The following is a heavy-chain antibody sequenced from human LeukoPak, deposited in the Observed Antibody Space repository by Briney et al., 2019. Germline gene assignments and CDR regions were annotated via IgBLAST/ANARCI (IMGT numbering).Heavy chain of an antibody. Sequence: ASVKVSCKASGYTFTSYAMNWVRQAPGQGLEWMGWINTNTGNPTYAQGFTGRFVFSLDTSVSTAYLQISSLKAEDTAVYYCARDRSDAGEPDNWFDPWGQGTLVTVSS. J-gene: IGHJ5*02. CDR3: ARDRSDAGEPDNWFDP. V-gene: IGHV7-4-1*02. CDR2: INTNTGNP. CDR1: GYTFTSYA. D-gene: IGHD1-26*01.